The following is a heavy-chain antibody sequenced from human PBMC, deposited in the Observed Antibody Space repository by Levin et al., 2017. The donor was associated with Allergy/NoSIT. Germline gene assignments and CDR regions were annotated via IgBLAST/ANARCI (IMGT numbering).Heavy chain of an antibody. CDR2: IIPMFRTA. Sequence: VASVKVSCKASGGTFNSYTISWVRQAPGQGLEWMGGIIPMFRTADYAQKFQGRVTITADKSTRTAYMELSSLRYEDTAVYYCARHPGRDGYKNWGQGTLVTVSS. J-gene: IGHJ4*02. CDR3: ARHPGRDGYKN. D-gene: IGHD5-24*01. V-gene: IGHV1-69*06. CDR1: GGTFNSYT.